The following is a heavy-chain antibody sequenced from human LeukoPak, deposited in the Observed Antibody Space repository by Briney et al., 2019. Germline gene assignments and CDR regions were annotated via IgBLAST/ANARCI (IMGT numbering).Heavy chain of an antibody. CDR2: IKQDGSEK. CDR3: ARGSGWFDP. J-gene: IGHJ5*02. CDR1: GFSVSSYW. Sequence: GGSLRLSCVASGFSVSSYWMSWVRQAPGKGLEWVANIKQDGSEKYYVDSVKGRFTISRDNAKNSLHLQMNNLRAEDTAVYYCARGSGWFDPWGQGTLVTVSS. V-gene: IGHV3-7*01.